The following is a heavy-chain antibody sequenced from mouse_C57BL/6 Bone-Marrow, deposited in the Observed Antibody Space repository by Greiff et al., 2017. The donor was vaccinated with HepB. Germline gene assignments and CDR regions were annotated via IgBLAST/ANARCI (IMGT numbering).Heavy chain of an antibody. CDR1: GFTFSLYG. Sequence: EVKVVESGGGLVQPGGSLKLSCAASGFTFSLYGMSWVRQTPDKRLELVASINSNDGTTYYADTIKGRFTITRDNAKNTLYLQMSSLKSEDTAIYYCARRDLFVYWGQGTLVTVSA. J-gene: IGHJ3*01. CDR3: ARRDLFVY. V-gene: IGHV5-6-3*01. D-gene: IGHD3-3*01. CDR2: INSNDGTT.